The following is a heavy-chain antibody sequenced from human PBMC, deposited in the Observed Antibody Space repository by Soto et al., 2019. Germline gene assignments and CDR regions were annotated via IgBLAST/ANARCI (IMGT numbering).Heavy chain of an antibody. CDR3: ARKPGVRARPLDYGMDV. D-gene: IGHD6-6*01. J-gene: IGHJ6*02. CDR1: GGTFSSYA. CDR2: IIPIFGTA. Sequence: SVKVSCKASGGTFSSYAISWVRQAPGQGLEWMGGIIPIFGTANYAQKFQGRVTITADESTSTAYMELSSLRSEDTAVYYCARKPGVRARPLDYGMDVWGQGTTVTVSS. V-gene: IGHV1-69*13.